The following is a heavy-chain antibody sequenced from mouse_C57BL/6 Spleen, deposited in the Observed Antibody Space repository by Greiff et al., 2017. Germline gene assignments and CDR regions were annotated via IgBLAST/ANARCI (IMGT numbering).Heavy chain of an antibody. CDR3: TRFGTRLLRLPFDY. D-gene: IGHD1-2*01. CDR1: GYTFTDYE. J-gene: IGHJ2*01. Sequence: QVQLQQSGAELVRPGASVTLSCKASGYTFTDYEMHWVKQTPVHGLEWIGAIDPETGGTAYNQKFKGKAILTADKSSSTAYMELRSLTSEDSAVYYCTRFGTRLLRLPFDYWGQGTTLTVSS. V-gene: IGHV1-15*01. CDR2: IDPETGGT.